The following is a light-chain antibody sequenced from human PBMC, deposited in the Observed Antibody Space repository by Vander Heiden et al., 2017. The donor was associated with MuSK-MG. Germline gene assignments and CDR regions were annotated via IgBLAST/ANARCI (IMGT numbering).Light chain of an antibody. J-gene: IGLJ2*01. V-gene: IGLV1-40*01. CDR3: QSYDSSLSGSVV. CDR2: GNS. CDR1: STSNGEGYD. Sequence: QSVLTQPPSVSGAPGQRATISSTGSSTSNGEGYDEHWYQQLPVTAPKLLIYGNSNQPSGVPDLFSGSKSGTSASLAITGLQAEDEADYYCQSYDSSLSGSVVFGGGTKLTVL.